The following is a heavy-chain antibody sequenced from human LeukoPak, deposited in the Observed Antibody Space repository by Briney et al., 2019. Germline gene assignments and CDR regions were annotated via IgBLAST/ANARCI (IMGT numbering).Heavy chain of an antibody. CDR2: IIPIFGTA. CDR3: ASCHDSSGCYFDY. Sequence: GASVTVSFKASGGTFSSYAISWVRQAPGQGLEWMGGIIPIFGTANYAQKFQGRVTITADESTSTAYMELSSLRSDDTAVYYGASCHDSSGCYFDYWGQGTLVTVSS. J-gene: IGHJ4*02. CDR1: GGTFSSYA. D-gene: IGHD3-22*01. V-gene: IGHV1-69*13.